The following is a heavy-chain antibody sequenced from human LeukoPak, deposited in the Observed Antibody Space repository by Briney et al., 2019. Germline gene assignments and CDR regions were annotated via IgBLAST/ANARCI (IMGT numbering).Heavy chain of an antibody. CDR3: ATAAGGSYRLHY. CDR1: GYTLTELS. CDR2: FDPEDGET. D-gene: IGHD1-26*01. J-gene: IGHJ4*02. Sequence: ASVKVSCKVSGYTLTELSMHWVRQAPGKGLEWMGGFDPEDGETIYAQKFQGRVTMTEDTSTDTAYMELSSLRSEDTAVYYCATAAGGSYRLHYWGQGTLVTVSS. V-gene: IGHV1-24*01.